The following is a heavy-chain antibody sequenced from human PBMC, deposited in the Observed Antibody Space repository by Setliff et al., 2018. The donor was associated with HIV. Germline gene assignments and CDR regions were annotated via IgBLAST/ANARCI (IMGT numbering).Heavy chain of an antibody. Sequence: SETLSLTCAVYGGSFSGYYWSWMRQPPGKGLEWIGEINHSGSTTYNPSLKSGVIISVDTSKNQFSLKLSSVAAADTAVYYCARGRWIRVSAAIMYYYYYYMDVWGRGTTVTVSS. CDR1: GGSFSGYY. CDR2: INHSGST. J-gene: IGHJ6*03. CDR3: ARGRWIRVSAAIMYYYYYYMDV. D-gene: IGHD2-2*01. V-gene: IGHV4-34*01.